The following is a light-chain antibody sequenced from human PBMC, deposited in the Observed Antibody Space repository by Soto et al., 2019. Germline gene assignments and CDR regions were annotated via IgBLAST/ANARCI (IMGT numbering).Light chain of an antibody. CDR2: EVT. V-gene: IGLV2-8*01. CDR3: SSYAGNNIYYV. CDR1: SNDVGGYNF. Sequence: QSALTQPPSASGSPGQSVTISCTGTSNDVGGYNFVSWYQQHPGKAPKLMIFEVTKRPSGVPDRFSGSKSGSTASLTVSGLQAEDDADYYCSSYAGNNIYYVFGTGTKLTVL. J-gene: IGLJ1*01.